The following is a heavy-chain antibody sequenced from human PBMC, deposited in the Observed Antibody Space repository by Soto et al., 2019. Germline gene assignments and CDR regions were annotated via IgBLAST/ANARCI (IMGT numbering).Heavy chain of an antibody. CDR1: GGSFSGYY. D-gene: IGHD1-7*01. J-gene: IGHJ6*03. V-gene: IGHV4-34*01. CDR2: INHSGST. CDR3: ARGRYNWNYGAYYYMDV. Sequence: SETLSLTCAVYGGSFSGYYWSWIRQPPGKGLEWIGEINHSGSTNYNPSLKSRVTISVDTSKNQFSLKLSSVTAADTAVYYCARGRYNWNYGAYYYMDVWGKGTTVTVSS.